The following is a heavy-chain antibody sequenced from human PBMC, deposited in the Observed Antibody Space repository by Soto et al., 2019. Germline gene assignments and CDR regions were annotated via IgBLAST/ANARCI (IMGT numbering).Heavy chain of an antibody. V-gene: IGHV4-59*01. Sequence: SETLSLTCTVSGGSISSYYWSWIRQPPGKELEWIGYIYYSGSTNYNPSLKSRVTISVDTSKNQFSLKLSSVTAADTAVYYCARVFGSGSYSYYYYGMDVWGQGTTVTVSS. CDR2: IYYSGST. J-gene: IGHJ6*02. CDR1: GGSISSYY. D-gene: IGHD3-10*01. CDR3: ARVFGSGSYSYYYYGMDV.